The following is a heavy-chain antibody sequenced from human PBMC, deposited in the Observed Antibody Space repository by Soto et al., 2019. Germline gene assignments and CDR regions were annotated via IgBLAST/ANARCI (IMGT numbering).Heavy chain of an antibody. Sequence: PGGSLRLSCAASGFMFSNYAMNWVRQAPGEGLEWVSGISGSTGNTYYADSAKGRFTISRDNSKNTVYLQIHSLRAEDTALYYCAKGEDSFGFTRFDYWGQGNMVTVSS. D-gene: IGHD5-18*01. CDR3: AKGEDSFGFTRFDY. CDR1: GFMFSNYA. V-gene: IGHV3-23*01. J-gene: IGHJ4*02. CDR2: ISGSTGNT.